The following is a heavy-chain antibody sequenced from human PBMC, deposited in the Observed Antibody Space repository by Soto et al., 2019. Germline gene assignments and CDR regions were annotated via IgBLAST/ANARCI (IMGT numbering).Heavy chain of an antibody. Sequence: ASVKVSCKASGYTFTSYDINWVRQATGQGLEWMGWMNPNSGNTGYAQKFQGRVTMTRNTSISTAYMELSSLRSEDTAVYYCARGHHRGYCSGGSCYSGKARYYYYYYMDVWGKGTTVTVSS. D-gene: IGHD2-15*01. V-gene: IGHV1-8*01. CDR2: MNPNSGNT. CDR1: GYTFTSYD. CDR3: ARGHHRGYCSGGSCYSGKARYYYYYYMDV. J-gene: IGHJ6*03.